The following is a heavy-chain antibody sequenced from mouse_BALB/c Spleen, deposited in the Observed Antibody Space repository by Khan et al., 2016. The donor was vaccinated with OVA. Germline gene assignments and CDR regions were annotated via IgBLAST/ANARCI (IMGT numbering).Heavy chain of an antibody. D-gene: IGHD3-3*01. V-gene: IGHV3-2*02. Sequence: EVQLQESGPGLVKPSQSLSLTCTVTGYSITSDYAWNWIRQFPGNKLEWMGYISYSGSTSYTPSLKSRISITRDTSKNQFFLQLNSVITEDTATYYCTGGRTYWGQGTLVTVST. CDR1: GYSITSDYA. J-gene: IGHJ3*01. CDR3: TGGRTY. CDR2: ISYSGST.